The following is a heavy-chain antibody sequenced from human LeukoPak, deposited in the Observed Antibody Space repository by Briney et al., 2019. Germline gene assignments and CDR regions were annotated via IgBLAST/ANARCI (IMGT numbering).Heavy chain of an antibody. CDR1: GFSFSDYY. CDR2: ISSHGSSI. D-gene: IGHD2-15*01. CDR3: ARTGQYCSGGTCYSGQFDF. V-gene: IGHV3-11*01. Sequence: GGSLRLSCAASGFSFSDYYVIWIRQAPGRGLEYVSYISSHGSSIHYADSVKGRFTISRDNANNSLFLQMNSLRAEDTAVYYCARTGQYCSGGTCYSGQFDFWGQGTLVTVSS. J-gene: IGHJ4*02.